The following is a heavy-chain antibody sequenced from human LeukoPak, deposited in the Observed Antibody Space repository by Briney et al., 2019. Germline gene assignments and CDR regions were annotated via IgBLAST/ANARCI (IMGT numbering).Heavy chain of an antibody. Sequence: GGSLRLSCAASGFTFSSYWMSWVRQAPGKGLEWVANIKQDGSEKYYVDSVKGRFTISRDNAKNSLYLQLNSLRAEDTAVYYCARVFSPGPSAGCGQGCLVTVSS. J-gene: IGHJ4*02. V-gene: IGHV3-7*01. D-gene: IGHD2-15*01. CDR3: ARVFSPGPSAG. CDR2: IKQDGSEK. CDR1: GFTFSSYW.